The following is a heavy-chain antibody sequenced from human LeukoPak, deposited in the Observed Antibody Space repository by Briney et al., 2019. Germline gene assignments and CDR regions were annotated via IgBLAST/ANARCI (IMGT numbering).Heavy chain of an antibody. CDR1: GFTFSSYS. V-gene: IGHV3-21*01. Sequence: SGGSLRLSCAVSGFTFSSYSMNWVRQAPGKGLEWVSSISSSSSYIYYADSVKGRFTISRDNAKNSLYLQMNSLRAEDTAVYYCARDPDYGDAVDAFDIWGQGTMVTVSS. D-gene: IGHD4-17*01. CDR2: ISSSSSYI. J-gene: IGHJ3*02. CDR3: ARDPDYGDAVDAFDI.